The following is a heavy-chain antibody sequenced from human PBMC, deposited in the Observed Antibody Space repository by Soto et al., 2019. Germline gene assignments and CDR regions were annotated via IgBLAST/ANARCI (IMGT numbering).Heavy chain of an antibody. D-gene: IGHD2-21*02. CDR3: VQSRCGGDCLQIYSSHSYYGFDV. CDR2: LYWDDDK. V-gene: IGHV2-5*02. Sequence: QITLKESGPTLVKPTQNLTLTCTFSGLSLRTTGVGVGWVRQPPGKALEWLALLYWDDDKRYSPSLKSRLTNTKDTSQKQVVLTMTNMDTVDTATYYCVQSRCGGDCLQIYSSHSYYGFDVWGQGTTVTVSS. J-gene: IGHJ6*02. CDR1: GLSLRTTGVG.